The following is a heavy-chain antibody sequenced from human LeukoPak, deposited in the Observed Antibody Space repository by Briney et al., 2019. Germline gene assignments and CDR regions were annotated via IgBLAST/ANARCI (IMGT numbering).Heavy chain of an antibody. CDR1: GYTFTRYA. CDR2: INMYTANP. D-gene: IGHD3-16*01. CDR3: ARHDNDDDFDY. Sequence: ASVKVSCKASGYTFTRYAINWLRQAPGQGLEWMGWINMYTANPAYAQGFTERFVFSLDTSVTTAYLQISNLKNEDTAVYYCARHDNDDDFDYWGQGTLVTVSS. V-gene: IGHV7-4-1*02. J-gene: IGHJ4*02.